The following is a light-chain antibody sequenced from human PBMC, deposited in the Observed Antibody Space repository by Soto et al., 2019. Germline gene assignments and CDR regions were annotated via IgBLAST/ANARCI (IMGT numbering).Light chain of an antibody. V-gene: IGKV3-15*01. Sequence: EIGMTQSPATLSVSPWERVTLSCMASQSVGSNLAWYQQKPGQAPRLLIYGASTRATGVPARFSGSGSGTDFTLNVNSLQSEDFAVYYCQQYYNWPPLTFGQGTKVDIK. CDR2: GAS. CDR3: QQYYNWPPLT. J-gene: IGKJ1*01. CDR1: QSVGSN.